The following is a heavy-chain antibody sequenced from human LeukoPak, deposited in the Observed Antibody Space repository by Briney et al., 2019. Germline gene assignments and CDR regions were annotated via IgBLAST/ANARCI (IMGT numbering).Heavy chain of an antibody. D-gene: IGHD5-18*01. Sequence: PSETLSLTCTVSSYSINNGYLWAWIRQPLGKGLEWIGSVSRSGSAYYNPSLNSRVTISVDKSKNQFSLKLSSVTAADTAVYYCARATGYSYGYAGVSFDYWGQGTLVTVSS. J-gene: IGHJ4*02. V-gene: IGHV4-38-2*02. CDR3: ARATGYSYGYAGVSFDY. CDR1: SYSINNGYL. CDR2: VSRSGSA.